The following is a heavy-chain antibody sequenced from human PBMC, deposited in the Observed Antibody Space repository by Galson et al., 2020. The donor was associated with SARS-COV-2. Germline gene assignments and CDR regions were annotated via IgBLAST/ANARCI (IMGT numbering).Heavy chain of an antibody. V-gene: IGHV2-70*11. Sequence: SGPTLVKPTQTLTLTCSFSGFSLTTSGICVTWIRQPPGKALEWLTRIDWDGDEHYSTSQKTRLTISRDTSKNQVVLTMTNMDPVDTATYYCARLSRFNANSQTVDYWCQGTLVTVSS. CDR1: GFSLTTSGIC. D-gene: IGHD1-7*01. CDR2: IDWDGDE. J-gene: IGHJ4*02. CDR3: ARLSRFNANSQTVDY.